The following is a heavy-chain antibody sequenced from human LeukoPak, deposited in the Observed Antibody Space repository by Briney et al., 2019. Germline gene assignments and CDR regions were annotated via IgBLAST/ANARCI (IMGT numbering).Heavy chain of an antibody. Sequence: GGSLRLSCAASGLHFSGTAMSWVRQAPGKGLEWVSAISHDGMNAYYADSVKGRFTISRDSSKKTVSLEMSSLTAADTGVYYCAKDGAQYSSGPECDPRGQGALVTVSP. J-gene: IGHJ5*02. CDR2: ISHDGMNA. D-gene: IGHD6-19*01. CDR1: GLHFSGTA. V-gene: IGHV3-23*01. CDR3: AKDGAQYSSGPECDP.